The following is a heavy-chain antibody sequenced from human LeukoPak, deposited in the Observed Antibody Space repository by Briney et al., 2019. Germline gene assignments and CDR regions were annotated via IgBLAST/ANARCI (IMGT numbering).Heavy chain of an antibody. CDR1: GYTFTSYY. D-gene: IGHD6-13*01. CDR3: ARGAPLSWPDDAFDI. CDR2: INPSGGST. Sequence: ASVKVSCKASGYTFTSYYTHWVRQAPGQGLEWMGIINPSGGSTSYAQKFQGRVTMTRDMSTSTVYMELSSLRSEDTAVYYCARGAPLSWPDDAFDIWGQGTMVTVSS. J-gene: IGHJ3*02. V-gene: IGHV1-46*01.